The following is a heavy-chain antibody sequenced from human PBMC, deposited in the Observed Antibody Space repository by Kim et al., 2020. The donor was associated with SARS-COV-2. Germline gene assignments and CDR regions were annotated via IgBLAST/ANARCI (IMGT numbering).Heavy chain of an antibody. J-gene: IGHJ4*02. Sequence: GESLKISCKGSGYSFTSYWIGWVRQMPGKGLEWMGIIYPGDSDTRYSPSFQGQVTISADKSISTAYLQWSSLKASDTAMYYCATLGRTSLLWFGELLPSGFEYWGQGTLVTVSS. CDR3: ATLGRTSLLWFGELLPSGFEY. CDR2: IYPGDSDT. V-gene: IGHV5-51*01. CDR1: GYSFTSYW. D-gene: IGHD3-10*01.